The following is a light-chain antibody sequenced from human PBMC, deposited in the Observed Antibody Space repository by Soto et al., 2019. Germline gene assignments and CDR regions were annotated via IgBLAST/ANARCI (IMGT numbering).Light chain of an antibody. V-gene: IGLV2-14*01. J-gene: IGLJ1*01. CDR3: SSYTSSSTYV. CDR2: DVT. CDR1: SSDVGGYNY. Sequence: QSALTQPASVSGSPGQSIAISCTGTSSDVGGYNYVSWYQQHPGKAPKLIIYDVTNRPSGVSNRFSGSKSGNTASLTISGLQAKDEADYYCSSYTSSSTYVFGTGTKVTVL.